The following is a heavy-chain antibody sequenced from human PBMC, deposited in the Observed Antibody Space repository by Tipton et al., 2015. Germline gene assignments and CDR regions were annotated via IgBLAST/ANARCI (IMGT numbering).Heavy chain of an antibody. CDR2: IHHGGST. D-gene: IGHD3-22*01. CDR1: GFTFSDHY. Sequence: LRLSCAASGFTFSDHYMEWVRQAPGKGLEWIGEIHHGGSTNYNPSLKSRVTMSVDTSKNQFSLHLSSVTAADTAVYYCAREVWYYDSSGYDYWGQGTLVTVSS. J-gene: IGHJ4*02. V-gene: IGHV4-34*01. CDR3: AREVWYYDSSGYDY.